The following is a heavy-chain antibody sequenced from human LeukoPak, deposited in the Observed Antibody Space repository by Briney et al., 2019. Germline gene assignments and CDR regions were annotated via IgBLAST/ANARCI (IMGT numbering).Heavy chain of an antibody. D-gene: IGHD1-26*01. V-gene: IGHV1-18*01. Sequence: ASVKVSCKASGYTFTSYGISWVRQAPGQGLKWMGWISAYNGNTNYAQKLQGRVTMTTDTSTSTAYMELRSLRSDDTAVYYCARDSPYSGSSYWFDPWGQGTLVTVSS. CDR1: GYTFTSYG. CDR2: ISAYNGNT. J-gene: IGHJ5*02. CDR3: ARDSPYSGSSYWFDP.